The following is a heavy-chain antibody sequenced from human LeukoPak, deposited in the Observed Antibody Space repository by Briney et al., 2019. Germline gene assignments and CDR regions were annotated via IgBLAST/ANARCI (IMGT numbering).Heavy chain of an antibody. CDR3: AKAAAPMATYEGFDY. CDR1: GFTFSSYS. CDR2: ISSSSSYI. D-gene: IGHD5-24*01. V-gene: IGHV3-21*01. J-gene: IGHJ4*02. Sequence: PGGSLRLSCAASGFTFSSYSMNWVRQAPGKGLEWVSSISSSSSYIYYADSVKGRFTISRDNAKNSLYLQMNSLRAEDTAVYYCAKAAAPMATYEGFDYWGQGTLVTVSS.